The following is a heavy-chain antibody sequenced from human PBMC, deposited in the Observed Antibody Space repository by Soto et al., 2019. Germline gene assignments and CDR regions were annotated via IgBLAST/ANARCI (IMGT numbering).Heavy chain of an antibody. CDR3: ARDLYSSPPYHGMDV. Sequence: GASVKVSCKASGYTFTGYYMHWVRQAPGQGLEWMGWINPNSGGTNYAQKFQGRVTMTRDTSISTAYMELSRQRSDDTAVYYCARDLYSSPPYHGMDVWGQGTTVTISS. J-gene: IGHJ6*02. CDR2: INPNSGGT. CDR1: GYTFTGYY. D-gene: IGHD6-13*01. V-gene: IGHV1-2*02.